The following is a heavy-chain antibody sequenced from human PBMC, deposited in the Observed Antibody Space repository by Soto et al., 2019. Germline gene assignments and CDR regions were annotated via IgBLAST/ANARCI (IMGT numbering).Heavy chain of an antibody. CDR2: ISVSGDNT. D-gene: IGHD1-1*01. CDR3: EKAGTHSYFDY. CDR1: GFTFSSYA. Sequence: GGSLRLSCAASGFTFSSYAMTWVRQAPGKGLEWVSSISVSGDNTYYADSVKGRFTISRDNSKNTFYLQMSSLRADDTAEYYCEKAGTHSYFDYWGQGTLVTVSS. V-gene: IGHV3-23*01. J-gene: IGHJ4*02.